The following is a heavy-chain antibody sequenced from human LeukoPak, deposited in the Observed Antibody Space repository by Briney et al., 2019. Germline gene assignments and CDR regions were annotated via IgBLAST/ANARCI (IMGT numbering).Heavy chain of an antibody. D-gene: IGHD1-26*01. Sequence: GGSLRLSCAASGFTFDNYRMSWVRQAPGKGLKWVSTVNADGGNTYYADSVKGRFTISRDNSKSTLILQMNSLRVEDTALYYCTKRVKYGGTWDHFADWGQGTLVTVSS. CDR1: GFTFDNYR. CDR2: VNADGGNT. CDR3: TKRVKYGGTWDHFAD. J-gene: IGHJ4*02. V-gene: IGHV3-23*01.